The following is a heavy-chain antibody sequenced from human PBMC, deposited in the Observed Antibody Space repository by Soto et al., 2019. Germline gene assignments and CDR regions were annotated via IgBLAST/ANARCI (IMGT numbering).Heavy chain of an antibody. CDR2: INHSGST. CDR1: GGSFSGYY. J-gene: IGHJ5*02. V-gene: IGHV4-34*01. CDR3: ARGIIIRYDFWSGYYTGWFDP. D-gene: IGHD3-3*01. Sequence: QVQLQQWGAGLLKPSETLSLTCAVYGGSFSGYYWSWIRQPPGKGLEWIGEINHSGSTNYNPSLKSLVTISVDTSKNQFSLKLSSVTAADTAVYYCARGIIIRYDFWSGYYTGWFDPWGQGTLVTVSS.